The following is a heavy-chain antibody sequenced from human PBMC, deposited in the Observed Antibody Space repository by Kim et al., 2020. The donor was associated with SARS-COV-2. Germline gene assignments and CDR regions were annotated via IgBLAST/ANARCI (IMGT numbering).Heavy chain of an antibody. CDR3: ARTETYPWVAAAGTIRY. V-gene: IGHV4-34*01. D-gene: IGHD6-13*01. CDR2: INHSGST. CDR1: GGSFSGYY. Sequence: SETLSLTCAVYGGSFSGYYWSWIRQPPGKGLEWIGEINHSGSTNYNPSLKSRVTISVDTSKNQFSLKLSSVTAADTAVYYCARTETYPWVAAAGTIRYWGQGTLVTVSS. J-gene: IGHJ4*02.